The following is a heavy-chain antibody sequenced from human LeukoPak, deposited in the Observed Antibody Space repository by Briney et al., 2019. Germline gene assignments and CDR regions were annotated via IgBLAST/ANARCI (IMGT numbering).Heavy chain of an antibody. Sequence: GASVKVSCKASGYTFTSYDINWVRQATGQGLEWMGWMNPNSGNTGYAQKFQGRVTMTRNTSISTAYMELSSLRSEDTAVYYCARVPYCSGGSCYYYFDYWGQGTLVTVSS. CDR1: GYTFTSYD. CDR3: ARVPYCSGGSCYYYFDY. D-gene: IGHD2-15*01. J-gene: IGHJ4*02. CDR2: MNPNSGNT. V-gene: IGHV1-8*01.